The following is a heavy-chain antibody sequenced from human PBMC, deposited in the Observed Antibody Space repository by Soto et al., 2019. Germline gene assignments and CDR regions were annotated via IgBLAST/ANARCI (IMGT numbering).Heavy chain of an antibody. J-gene: IGHJ4*02. D-gene: IGHD1-7*01. CDR3: AKDRNYPRDQFHY. CDR2: ISANGQGI. CDR1: GVTFSTYA. Sequence: SXGSLRLSCSASGVTFSTYALSWVRQAPGKGLEWVSAISANGQGIYYADSVRGRFTISRDNSKNTIFLHMDSLRAEDTAVYYCAKDRNYPRDQFHYWGQGTLVTVSS. V-gene: IGHV3-23*01.